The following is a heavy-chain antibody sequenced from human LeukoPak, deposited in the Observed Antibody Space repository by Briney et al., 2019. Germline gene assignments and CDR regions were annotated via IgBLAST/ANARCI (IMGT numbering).Heavy chain of an antibody. CDR3: ARGPVYYYGSGSYCYFDY. CDR2: INHSGST. J-gene: IGHJ4*02. V-gene: IGHV4-34*01. D-gene: IGHD3-10*01. Sequence: SETLSLTCAVYGGSFSGYYWSWIRQPPGKGLEWIGEINHSGSTNYNPSLKSRVTISVDTSENQFSLKLSSVTAADTAVYYCARGPVYYYGSGSYCYFDYWGQGTLVTVSS. CDR1: GGSFSGYY.